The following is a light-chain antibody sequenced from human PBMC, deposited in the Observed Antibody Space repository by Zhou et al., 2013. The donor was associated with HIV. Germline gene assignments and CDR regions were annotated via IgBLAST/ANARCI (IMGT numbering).Light chain of an antibody. J-gene: IGKJ4*01. Sequence: DIQMTQSPSTLSASVGDRVTITCRASQSISDLLAWFQQKPGQAPKVLIYKASTLESGVPSRFSGSGSGTEFTLTISSLQPADFATYYCQKYNSGGLTFGGGTKVEIK. CDR1: QSISDL. V-gene: IGKV1-5*03. CDR2: KAS. CDR3: QKYNSGGLT.